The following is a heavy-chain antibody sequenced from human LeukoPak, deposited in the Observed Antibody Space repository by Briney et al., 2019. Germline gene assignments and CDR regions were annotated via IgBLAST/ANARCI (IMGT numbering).Heavy chain of an antibody. V-gene: IGHV3-15*01. Sequence: GGSLSLSCTASGFTFSDAWVTWVRQAPGKGLEWVGRIRSKTSGGTTDYAAPVNGRFTISRDDSKNTIFLQMNSLKTEDTAVYYCNTFNWNSPFDYWGQGTLVTASS. CDR1: GFTFSDAW. D-gene: IGHD1-20*01. CDR2: IRSKTSGGTT. CDR3: NTFNWNSPFDY. J-gene: IGHJ4*02.